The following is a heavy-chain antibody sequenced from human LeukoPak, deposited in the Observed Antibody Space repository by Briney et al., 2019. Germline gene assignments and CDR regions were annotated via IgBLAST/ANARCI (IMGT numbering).Heavy chain of an antibody. V-gene: IGHV4-38-2*02. CDR1: GYSISSGYH. CDR3: AREPYMGGAYYFDC. CDR2: VHHSGNT. D-gene: IGHD3-16*01. J-gene: IGHJ4*02. Sequence: SETLSLTCTVSGYSISSGYHWGWIRQPPGKGLEWIGSVHHSGNTYNNPSLKNRVTISVDMSKNQFSLKLSSVTAADTAVYYCAREPYMGGAYYFDCWGQGTLVTVSS.